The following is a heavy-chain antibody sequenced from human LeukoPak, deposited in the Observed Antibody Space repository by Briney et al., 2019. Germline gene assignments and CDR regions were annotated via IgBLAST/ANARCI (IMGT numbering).Heavy chain of an antibody. Sequence: SETLSLTCTVSGGSVSSGSYYWSWIRQPPGKGLELIGYIYYSGSTNYNPSLKSRVTISVDTSKNQFSLKLSSVTAADTAVYYCAREKICSGGSCYSFGWFEPWGQGTLVTVSS. V-gene: IGHV4-61*01. CDR2: IYYSGST. CDR1: GGSVSSGSYY. D-gene: IGHD2-15*01. J-gene: IGHJ5*02. CDR3: AREKICSGGSCYSFGWFEP.